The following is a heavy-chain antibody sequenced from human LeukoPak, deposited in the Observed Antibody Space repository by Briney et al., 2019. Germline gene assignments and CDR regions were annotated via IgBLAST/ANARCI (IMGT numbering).Heavy chain of an antibody. Sequence: PSETLSLTCTVSGGSISSSSYYWGWIRQPPGKGLEWIGSIYYSGSTYYSPSLKSRVTISIDTSKNQFSLKLGSVTAADTAVYYCARTYDFWSGYGYWGQGTLVTVSS. V-gene: IGHV4-39*07. J-gene: IGHJ4*02. CDR2: IYYSGST. CDR1: GGSISSSSYY. CDR3: ARTYDFWSGYGY. D-gene: IGHD3-3*01.